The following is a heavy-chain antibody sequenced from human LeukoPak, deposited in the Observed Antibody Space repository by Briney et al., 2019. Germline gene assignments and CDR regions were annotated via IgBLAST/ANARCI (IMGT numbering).Heavy chain of an antibody. CDR2: IYYSGIT. J-gene: IGHJ4*02. CDR3: ARTSYHYNSGDYGWYFDY. CDR1: GGSISSQY. Sequence: PSETLSLTCTVSGGSISSQYWSLIRQPPGKGLVWIGHIYYSGITKYRPSLKSRVTISVDTSKNQFSLRLTSVTAAETAVYYCARTSYHYNSGDYGWYFDYWGQGTLVTVSA. V-gene: IGHV4-59*11. D-gene: IGHD3-10*01.